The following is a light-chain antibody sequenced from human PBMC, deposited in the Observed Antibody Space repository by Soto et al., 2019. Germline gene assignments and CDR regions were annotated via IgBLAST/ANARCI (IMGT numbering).Light chain of an antibody. Sequence: IVLTQSPGTLSLSPLEIATLSCMASQSVSSSYLAWYQQKPGQAPRLLIYGASSRATGVPVRFSGSGSGTVFTLTIGSLEPEDSAVYYCQQRKNWPPITFGQGTRLEIK. J-gene: IGKJ5*01. CDR2: GAS. CDR3: QQRKNWPPIT. V-gene: IGKV3D-20*02. CDR1: QSVSSSY.